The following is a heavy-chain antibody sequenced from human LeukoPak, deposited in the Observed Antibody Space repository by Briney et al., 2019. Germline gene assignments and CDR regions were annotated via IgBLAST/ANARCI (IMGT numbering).Heavy chain of an antibody. CDR2: INTSGGST. D-gene: IGHD3-22*01. V-gene: IGHV1-46*01. Sequence: PGASVKVSCKASGYTFTSHYMHWVRQAPGQGLEWMGIINTSGGSTSYAQKFQGRVTMTRDTSTSTVYMELSSLRSEDTAVYYCARDWGDYSDSRGPSYPVGAFDSSGQETMASVSP. CDR3: ARDWGDYSDSRGPSYPVGAFDS. J-gene: IGHJ3*02. CDR1: GYTFTSHY.